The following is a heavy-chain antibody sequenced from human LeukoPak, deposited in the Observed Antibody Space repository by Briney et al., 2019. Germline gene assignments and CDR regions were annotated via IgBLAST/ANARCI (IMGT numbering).Heavy chain of an antibody. CDR2: IRYDGSNK. J-gene: IGHJ4*02. D-gene: IGHD5-18*01. V-gene: IGHV3-30*02. CDR3: ARAGMGRGYSYGFSSDFDY. Sequence: QPGGSLRLSCAASGFTFSSYGMHWVRQAPGKGLEWVAFIRYDGSNKYYADSVKGRFAISRDNSKNTLYLQMNSLRAEDTAVYYCARAGMGRGYSYGFSSDFDYWGQGTLVTVSS. CDR1: GFTFSSYG.